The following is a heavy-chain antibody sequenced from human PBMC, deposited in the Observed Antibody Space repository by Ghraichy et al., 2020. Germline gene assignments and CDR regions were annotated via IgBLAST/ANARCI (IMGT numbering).Heavy chain of an antibody. CDR1: GFTFSNYW. CDR2: INPDGSVK. J-gene: IGHJ4*01. Sequence: GESLNISCAASGFTFSNYWMTWVRQAPGKGLEWVANINPDGSVKYYLDSVKGRFTFSRDNAKNSLYLQMNSLRAEDTAVYYCAKHGAYTFDSWGQGTLVTVSS. CDR3: AKHGAYTFDS. V-gene: IGHV3-7*03. D-gene: IGHD4-17*01.